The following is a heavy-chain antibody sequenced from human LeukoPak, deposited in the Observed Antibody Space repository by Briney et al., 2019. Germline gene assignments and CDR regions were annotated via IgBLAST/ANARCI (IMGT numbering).Heavy chain of an antibody. V-gene: IGHV3-7*01. CDR2: IKQDGSEK. CDR1: GFTFTTYW. J-gene: IGHJ4*02. Sequence: PGGSLRLSCAASGFTFTTYWMSWVRQASGKGLEWVANIKQDGSEKYYVDSVKGRFTISRDNAKNSLYLQMNSLRAEDTAVYYCARSRYCSSTSCYSDYWGQGTLVTVSS. CDR3: ARSRYCSSTSCYSDY. D-gene: IGHD2-2*01.